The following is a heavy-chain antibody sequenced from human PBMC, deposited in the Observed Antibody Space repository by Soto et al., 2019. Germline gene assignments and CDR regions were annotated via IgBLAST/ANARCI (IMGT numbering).Heavy chain of an antibody. CDR3: ARRGGGVVLTATTPFDY. D-gene: IGHD2-21*02. J-gene: IGHJ4*02. CDR1: SGSISTANW. Sequence: PSETLSLTCTVSSGSISTANWWSWVRQPPGRGLEWIGEIYHSGSTNYNLSLKSRVTLSVDKSKNQFSLRLSSVTAADTAIYYCARRGGGVVLTATTPFDYWGQGTLVTVSS. V-gene: IGHV4-4*02. CDR2: IYHSGST.